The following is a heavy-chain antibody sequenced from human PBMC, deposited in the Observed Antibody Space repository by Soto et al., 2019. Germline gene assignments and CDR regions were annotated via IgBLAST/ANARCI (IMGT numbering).Heavy chain of an antibody. D-gene: IGHD6-19*01. CDR1: GYTFTSYG. J-gene: IGHJ6*02. Sequence: ASVKVSCKASGYTFTSYGISWVRQAPGQGLEWMGWISAYNGNTNYAQKLQGRVTMTTDTSTSTAYMELRSLRSDDTAVYYCARIAVRQTYYYYYGMDVWGQVTTVTVSS. CDR2: ISAYNGNT. CDR3: ARIAVRQTYYYYYGMDV. V-gene: IGHV1-18*01.